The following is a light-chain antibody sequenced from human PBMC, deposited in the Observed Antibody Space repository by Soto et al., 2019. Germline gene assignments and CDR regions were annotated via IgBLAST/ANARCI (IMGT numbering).Light chain of an antibody. J-gene: IGKJ1*01. CDR2: EAS. CDR3: QQYKSGST. V-gene: IGKV1-5*01. Sequence: DIQMTQSPSTLSTSVGDRATITCRATQNIDRWLAWCQQKPGKAPKLLIYEASSLEGGVPSRFSGSGSGTEFTITVSGLQAEDFATYWCQQYKSGSTFGQGTKLDFK. CDR1: QNIDRW.